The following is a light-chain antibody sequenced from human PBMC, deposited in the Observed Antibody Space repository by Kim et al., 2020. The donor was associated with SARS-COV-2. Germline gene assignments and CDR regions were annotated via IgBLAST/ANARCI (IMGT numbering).Light chain of an antibody. CDR2: WAS. Sequence: ATINCKSSQSIIYSSDNKGYLAWYQQKPGQPPKLLIYWASTRESGVPDRFSGSGSGTDFTLTISSLQAEDVAVYYCQQYYSTPLTFGGGTKVDIK. CDR1: QSIIYSSDNKGY. J-gene: IGKJ4*01. V-gene: IGKV4-1*01. CDR3: QQYYSTPLT.